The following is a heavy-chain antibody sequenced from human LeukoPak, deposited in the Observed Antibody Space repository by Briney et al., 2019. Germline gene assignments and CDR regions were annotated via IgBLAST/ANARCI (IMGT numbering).Heavy chain of an antibody. CDR1: GFTFRDYD. D-gene: IGHD3-10*01. J-gene: IGHJ4*02. Sequence: GGSLRLSCAASGFTFRDYDMTWLRQAPGKGLEWVSYISSSDTTMYNADSVKGRFTISRDNAKNSLYLQMNSLRAEDTAVYYCARAPTYGPGSSFDYWGQGTRVTVSS. CDR2: ISSSDTTM. V-gene: IGHV3-11*01. CDR3: ARAPTYGPGSSFDY.